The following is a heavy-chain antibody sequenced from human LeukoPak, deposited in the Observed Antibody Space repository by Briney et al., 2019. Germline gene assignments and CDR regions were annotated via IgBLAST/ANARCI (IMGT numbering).Heavy chain of an antibody. CDR2: INHSGST. CDR3: ARGKFYGDYFVPFDY. Sequence: SETLCLTCAVYGGSFSGYCWSWIRQPPGKGLEWIGEINHSGSTNYNPSLKSRVTISVDTSKNQFSLKLSSVTAADTAVYYCARGKFYGDYFVPFDYWGEGKLVTVSS. CDR1: GGSFSGYC. V-gene: IGHV4-34*01. D-gene: IGHD4-17*01. J-gene: IGHJ4*02.